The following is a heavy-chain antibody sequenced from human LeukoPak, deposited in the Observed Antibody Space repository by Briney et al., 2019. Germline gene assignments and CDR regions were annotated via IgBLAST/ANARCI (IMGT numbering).Heavy chain of an antibody. J-gene: IGHJ4*02. D-gene: IGHD2-2*02. Sequence: PSETLSLTCTVSGGSISSYYWSWIRQPAGKGLEWLGRIYTNGSTNYDPSLKSRVTMSVDTSKNQFSLKLSSVTAADTAVYYCARVLNYCSSTSCYTFDYWGQGTLVTVSS. CDR2: IYTNGST. CDR1: GGSISSYY. V-gene: IGHV4-4*07. CDR3: ARVLNYCSSTSCYTFDY.